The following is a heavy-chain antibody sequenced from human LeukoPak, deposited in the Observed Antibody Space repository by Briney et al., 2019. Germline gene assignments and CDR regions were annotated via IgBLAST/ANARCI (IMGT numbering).Heavy chain of an antibody. Sequence: ASLKVSCKASGYTFIGYYIHWVRQAPGQGLEWMGRINPNSGGTNYAQRFQGRVTMTRDTSISTAYMELSRLRSDDTAVYYCARGLDTYYFDSSGYCHGDYWGQGTLVTVSS. D-gene: IGHD3-22*01. CDR1: GYTFIGYY. CDR2: INPNSGGT. CDR3: ARGLDTYYFDSSGYCHGDY. V-gene: IGHV1-2*06. J-gene: IGHJ4*02.